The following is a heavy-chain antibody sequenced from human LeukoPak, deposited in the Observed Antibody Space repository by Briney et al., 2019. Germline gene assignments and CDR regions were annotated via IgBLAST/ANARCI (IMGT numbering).Heavy chain of an antibody. J-gene: IGHJ3*02. CDR2: IWYDGSNK. CDR3: AKDNANYYDSSFAFDI. Sequence: GRSLRLSCAASGFTFSSYGMHWVRQAPGKGLEWVVVIWYDGSNKYYADSVKGRFTISRDNSKNTLYLQMNSLRAEATAVYYCAKDNANYYDSSFAFDIWGQGTMVTVSS. V-gene: IGHV3-33*06. CDR1: GFTFSSYG. D-gene: IGHD3-22*01.